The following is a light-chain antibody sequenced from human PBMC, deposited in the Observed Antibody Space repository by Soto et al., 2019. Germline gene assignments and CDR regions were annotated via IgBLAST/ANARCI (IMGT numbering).Light chain of an antibody. J-gene: IGKJ4*01. Sequence: DIVLTQSPVSLPVTPGEPASISCRSSQSLLHSHGYVYLDWYLQRPGQSPQLLIYMGSTRASGVPDXXXXXGSGTXXXXKIXXVEAEDVGVYYCMQALQTPLTFGGGTKVEIK. V-gene: IGKV2-28*01. CDR3: MQALQTPLT. CDR1: QSLLHSHGYVY. CDR2: MGS.